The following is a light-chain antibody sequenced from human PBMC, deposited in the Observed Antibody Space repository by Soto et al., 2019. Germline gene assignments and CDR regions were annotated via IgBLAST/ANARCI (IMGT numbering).Light chain of an antibody. CDR2: GAS. V-gene: IGKV3-20*01. Sequence: EIVMTQSPATLSVSPWERVTLSCRASRSLNSHLAWYQQKPGQAPRLLIYGASSRATGIPDRFSGSGSGTDFTLTISRLEPEDFAVYYCQQYGNSPQTFGQGTKVDIK. J-gene: IGKJ1*01. CDR1: RSLNSH. CDR3: QQYGNSPQT.